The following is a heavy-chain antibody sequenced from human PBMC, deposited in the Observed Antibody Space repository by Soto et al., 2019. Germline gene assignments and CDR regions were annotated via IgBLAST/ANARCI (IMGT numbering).Heavy chain of an antibody. CDR2: VKQDGSEK. D-gene: IGHD1-26*01. V-gene: IGHV3-7*01. CDR3: ARVPSIVWARPHFDY. J-gene: IGHJ4*02. CDR1: GFTFSSYC. Sequence: EVQLVESGGGLVQPGGSLRLSCAASGFTFSSYCMSWVRQAPGKGLEWVATVKQDGSEKYYVDSVKGRFTISRDNAESSLYLQMISLRAEDTAVYYCARVPSIVWARPHFDYWGQGILVTVSS.